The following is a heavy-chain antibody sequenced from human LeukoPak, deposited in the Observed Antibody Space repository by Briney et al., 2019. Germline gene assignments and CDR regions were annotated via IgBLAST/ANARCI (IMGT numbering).Heavy chain of an antibody. CDR2: INPNSGGT. CDR1: GYTFTGYY. D-gene: IGHD4-17*01. CDR3: ARRTTVTVSDAFDI. J-gene: IGHJ3*02. Sequence: ASVKVSCEASGYTFTGYYMHWVRQAPGQGLEWMGWINPNSGGTNYAQKFQGRVTMTRDTSISTAYMELSRLRSDDTAVYYCARRTTVTVSDAFDIWGQGTMVTVSS. V-gene: IGHV1-2*02.